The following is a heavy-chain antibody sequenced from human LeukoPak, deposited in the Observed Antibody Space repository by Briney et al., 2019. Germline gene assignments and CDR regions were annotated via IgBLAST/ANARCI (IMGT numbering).Heavy chain of an antibody. CDR1: GFTFSSYA. D-gene: IGHD5-18*01. CDR2: ISYDGSNK. J-gene: IGHJ3*02. Sequence: PGRSLRLSCAASGFTFSSYAMHWVRQAPGKGLEWVAVISYDGSNKYYADSVKGRFTISRDNSKNTLYLQMNSLRAEDTAVYYCAKWAMASGQHAFDIWGQGTMVTVSS. V-gene: IGHV3-30-3*02. CDR3: AKWAMASGQHAFDI.